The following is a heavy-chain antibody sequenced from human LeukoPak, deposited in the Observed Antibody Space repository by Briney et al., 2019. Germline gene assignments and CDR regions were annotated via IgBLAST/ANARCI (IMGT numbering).Heavy chain of an antibody. CDR2: IYYSGST. Sequence: SETLSLTCTVSGGSISSSSYYWGWIRQPPGKGLEWIGSIYYSGSTYYNPSLKSRVTISVDTSKNQFSLKLSSVTAADTAVYYCARQVDVGCSSTSCYGHGAFDSWGQGTLVTVSS. CDR3: ARQVDVGCSSTSCYGHGAFDS. J-gene: IGHJ3*02. V-gene: IGHV4-39*01. D-gene: IGHD2-2*01. CDR1: GGSISSSSYY.